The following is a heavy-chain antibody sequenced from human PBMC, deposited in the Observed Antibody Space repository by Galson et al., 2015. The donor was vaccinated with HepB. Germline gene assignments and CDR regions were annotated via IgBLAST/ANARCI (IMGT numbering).Heavy chain of an antibody. V-gene: IGHV3-23*01. D-gene: IGHD2-2*01. Sequence: SLRLSCAASGFTFGFYAMSWVRQAPGKGLEWVSIISGSGTNIYYADSVKGRFTISRDNPKNTLYLQMNSLGAEDTAIYYCAKDDYQLPYGMDVWGQGTTVTVSS. CDR2: ISGSGTNI. CDR1: GFTFGFYA. J-gene: IGHJ6*02. CDR3: AKDDYQLPYGMDV.